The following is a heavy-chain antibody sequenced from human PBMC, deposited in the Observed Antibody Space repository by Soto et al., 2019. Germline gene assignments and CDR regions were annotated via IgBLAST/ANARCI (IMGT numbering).Heavy chain of an antibody. CDR2: INPSGGTT. CDR1: GYTFTSYY. CDR3: ARDLREILRSFDWLLRPNYYSGMDV. Sequence: GASVKVSCKASGYTFTSYYMHWVRQAPGQGLEWMGIINPSGGTTSYAQKSQARVTMTRYKSTSTAYMELSSLRSEDTAVCYCARDLREILRSFDWLLRPNYYSGMDVWGQGTTVTVSS. D-gene: IGHD3-9*01. J-gene: IGHJ6*02. V-gene: IGHV1-46*01.